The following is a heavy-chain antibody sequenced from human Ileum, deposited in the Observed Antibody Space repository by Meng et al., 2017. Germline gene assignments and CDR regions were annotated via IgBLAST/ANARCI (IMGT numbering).Heavy chain of an antibody. CDR2: MNQDGSAK. Sequence: QRGGPRGGLVQLGESLRLSWAASGFTFSNYWMTWARQAPGKGLEWVANMNQDGSAKVYVDSVKGRFTISRDNTKNSLYLHMNSLRVEDTAVYYCARDSGGFVPADYWGQGVMVTVSS. D-gene: IGHD5-12*01. V-gene: IGHV3-7*01. CDR1: GFTFSNYW. CDR3: ARDSGGFVPADY. J-gene: IGHJ4*02.